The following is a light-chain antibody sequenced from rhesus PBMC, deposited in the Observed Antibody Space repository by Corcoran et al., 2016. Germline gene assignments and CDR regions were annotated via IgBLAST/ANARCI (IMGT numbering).Light chain of an antibody. Sequence: QVMLTQSPATLSLSPGERATLSCGASQSVSSYLAWYQQKPGQAPRLLSYGSSIRAPGLPDRFSGRGSGTDCTLTITSLQPEDVGVYHCYQFSSGYSFGQGTKVEIK. CDR2: GSS. V-gene: IGKV3-10*01. CDR3: YQFSSGYS. J-gene: IGKJ2*01. CDR1: QSVSSY.